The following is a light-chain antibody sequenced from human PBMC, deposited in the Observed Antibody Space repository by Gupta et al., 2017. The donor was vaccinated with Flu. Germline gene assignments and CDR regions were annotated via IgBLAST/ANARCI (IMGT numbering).Light chain of an antibody. Sequence: DIQMTQSPSTLSAYVGDRVTITCRASQSLSSWLAWYQQKPEKAPNLLIYKASNLESGVPSRFSGSGSGTEFTLTISSLQPDDFATYYCQQYDSYSLTFGGGTKVEI. J-gene: IGKJ4*01. V-gene: IGKV1-5*03. CDR2: KAS. CDR3: QQYDSYSLT. CDR1: QSLSSW.